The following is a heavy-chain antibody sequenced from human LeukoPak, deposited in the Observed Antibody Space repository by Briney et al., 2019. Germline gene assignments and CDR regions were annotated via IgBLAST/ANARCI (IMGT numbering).Heavy chain of an antibody. CDR3: ARDDRYYDILTGSYYYYGMDV. CDR1: GGSFSGYY. CDR2: INHSGST. Sequence: SSETLSLTCAVYGGSFSGYYWSWIRQPPGKGLEWIGEINHSGSTNYNPSLKSRVTISVDTSKNQFSLKLSSVTAADTAVYYCARDDRYYDILTGSYYYYGMDVWGQGTTVTVSS. V-gene: IGHV4-34*01. J-gene: IGHJ6*02. D-gene: IGHD3-9*01.